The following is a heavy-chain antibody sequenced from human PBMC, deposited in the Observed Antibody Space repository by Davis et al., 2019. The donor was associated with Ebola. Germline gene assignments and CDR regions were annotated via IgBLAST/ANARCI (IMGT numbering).Heavy chain of an antibody. CDR2: IYYSGST. CDR3: ARDIAVAGTLAGGMDV. V-gene: IGHV4-61*01. J-gene: IGHJ6*02. D-gene: IGHD6-19*01. CDR1: GGSVSSGSYY. Sequence: MPSETLSLTCTVSGGSVSSGSYYWSWIRQPPGKGLEWIGYIYYSGSTNYNPSLKSRVTISVDTSKNQFSLKLSSVTAADTAVYYCARDIAVAGTLAGGMDVWGQGTTVTVSS.